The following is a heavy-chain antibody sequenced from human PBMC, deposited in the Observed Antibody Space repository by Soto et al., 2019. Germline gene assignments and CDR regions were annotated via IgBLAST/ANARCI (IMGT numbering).Heavy chain of an antibody. D-gene: IGHD3-10*01. CDR3: ARDGVRGKRFNWFDP. CDR2: INPSGGST. J-gene: IGHJ5*02. V-gene: IGHV1-46*01. CDR1: GYTFTSYY. Sequence: VASVKVSCKASGYTFTSYYMHWVRQAPGQGLEWMGIINPSGGSTSYAQKFQGRVTMTRDTSTSTVYMELSSLRSEDTAVYYCARDGVRGKRFNWFDPWGQGTLVTVSS.